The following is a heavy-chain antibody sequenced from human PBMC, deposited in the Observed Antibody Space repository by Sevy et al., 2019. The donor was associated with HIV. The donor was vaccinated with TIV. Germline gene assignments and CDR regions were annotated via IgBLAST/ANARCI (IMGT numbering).Heavy chain of an antibody. D-gene: IGHD2-21*02. CDR1: GFTFSSYA. CDR3: ARAPRLAYCGGDCSPDY. V-gene: IGHV3-30-3*01. CDR2: ISYDGSNK. Sequence: GGSLRLSCAASGFTFSSYAMHWVRQAPGKGLEWVAVISYDGSNKYYADSVKGRFTISRDNSKNTLYLQMNSLRAEDTAVYYCARAPRLAYCGGDCSPDYWGQGTLVTVSS. J-gene: IGHJ4*02.